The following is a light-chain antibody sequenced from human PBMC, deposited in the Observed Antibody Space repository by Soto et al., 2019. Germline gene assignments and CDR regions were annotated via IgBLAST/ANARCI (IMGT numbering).Light chain of an antibody. CDR3: QQYFSAPDT. CDR1: QAIRNY. V-gene: IGKV1-27*01. Sequence: DIQMTQSPSSLSASVGDRVTITCRASQAIRNYLAWYQQEPGKVPKLLIYAASTLQLGVPSRFSGSASGTDFTLTISSLQPEDVATYYWQQYFSAPDTFGQGTNVEIK. J-gene: IGKJ1*01. CDR2: AAS.